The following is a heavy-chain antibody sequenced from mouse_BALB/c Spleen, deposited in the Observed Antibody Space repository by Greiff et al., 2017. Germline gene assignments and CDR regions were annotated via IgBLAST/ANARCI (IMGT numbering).Heavy chain of an antibody. D-gene: IGHD6-1*01. Sequence: QVQLQQSGAELMKPGASVKISCEATGYTFSSYWIEWVKQRPGHGLEWIGEILPGSGSTNYNEKFKGKATFTADTSSNTAYMQLSSLTSEDTAVYYCARGVGNHALDVWGEGTSGTVSS. J-gene: IGHJ4*01. CDR1: GYTFSSYW. CDR3: ARGVGNHALDV. V-gene: IGHV1-9*01. CDR2: ILPGSGST.